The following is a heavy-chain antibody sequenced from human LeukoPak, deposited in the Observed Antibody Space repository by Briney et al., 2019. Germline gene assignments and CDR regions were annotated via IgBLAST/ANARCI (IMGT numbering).Heavy chain of an antibody. CDR3: ARVSYDSSGHAFDY. CDR1: GGSISSGGYY. J-gene: IGHJ4*02. D-gene: IGHD3-22*01. Sequence: PSETLSLTCTVSGGSISSGGYYWSWIRQHPGKGLEWIGHIYYSGSTYYNPSLKSRVTISVDTSKNQFSLKLSSVTAADTAVYYCARVSYDSSGHAFDYWGQGTLVTVSS. CDR2: IYYSGST. V-gene: IGHV4-31*03.